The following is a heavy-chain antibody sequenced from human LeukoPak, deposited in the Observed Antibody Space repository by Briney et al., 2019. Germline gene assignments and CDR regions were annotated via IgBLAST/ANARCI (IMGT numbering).Heavy chain of an antibody. J-gene: IGHJ3*02. CDR3: AREYYDSSGYYYVRTPFDAFDI. V-gene: IGHV4-39*07. CDR2: IYYSGST. CDR1: GGSISSSSYY. D-gene: IGHD3-22*01. Sequence: SETLSLTCTVSGGSISSSSYYWGWIRQPPGKGLEWIGGIYYSGSTYYNPSLKSRVTISVDTSKNQFSLKLSSVTAADTAVYYCAREYYDSSGYYYVRTPFDAFDIWGQGTMVTVSS.